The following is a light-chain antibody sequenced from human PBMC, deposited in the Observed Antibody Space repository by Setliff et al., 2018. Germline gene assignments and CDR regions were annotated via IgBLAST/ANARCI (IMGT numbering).Light chain of an antibody. Sequence: QSALTQPASVSGSPGQSITVSCTGTSSNVGTYNLVSWYQQYPGKAPKLIIYEVTKRPSGVSDRFSGSKSGNTASLTISELQTEDEADYYCCSYEHVSTLVFGVGTKVTVL. CDR2: EVT. V-gene: IGLV2-23*02. J-gene: IGLJ3*02. CDR3: CSYEHVSTLV. CDR1: SSNVGTYNL.